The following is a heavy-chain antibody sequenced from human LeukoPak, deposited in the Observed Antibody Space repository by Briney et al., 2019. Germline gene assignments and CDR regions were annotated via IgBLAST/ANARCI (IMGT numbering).Heavy chain of an antibody. V-gene: IGHV4-39*01. CDR1: GGSISSSSYY. Sequence: SETLSLTCTVSGGSISSSSYYWGWIRQPPGKGLEWIGSICYSGSTYYNPSLKSRVTISVDTSKNQFSLKLSSVTAADTAVYYCARATYDFWSGHHYGMDVWGQGTTVTVSS. D-gene: IGHD3-3*01. CDR3: ARATYDFWSGHHYGMDV. J-gene: IGHJ6*02. CDR2: ICYSGST.